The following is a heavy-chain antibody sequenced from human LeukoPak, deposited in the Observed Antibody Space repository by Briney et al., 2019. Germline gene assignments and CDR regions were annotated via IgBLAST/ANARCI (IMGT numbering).Heavy chain of an antibody. CDR3: AKERYSSSSLFAVTPFDY. V-gene: IGHV3-30*02. Sequence: GGPLRLSRVASELTFNSYGMHWVRQAPGKGLEGVAYIRYDGSDRYYADSVKGRFTISRDNSKNALYLQMNSLRVEDTAVYYCAKERYSSSSLFAVTPFDYWGQGTRITVSS. J-gene: IGHJ4*02. D-gene: IGHD6-13*01. CDR2: IRYDGSDR. CDR1: ELTFNSYG.